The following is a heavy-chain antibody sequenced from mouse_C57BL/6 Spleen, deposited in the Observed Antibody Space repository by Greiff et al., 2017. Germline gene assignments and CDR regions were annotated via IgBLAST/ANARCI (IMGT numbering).Heavy chain of an antibody. CDR2: ISDGGSYT. J-gene: IGHJ2*01. Sequence: EVMLVESGGGLVKPGGSLKLSCAASGFTFSSYAMSWVRQTPEKRLEWVATISDGGSYTYYPDNVKGRFTISRDKAKNNLYLQMSHLKSEDTAMYYCARVGSNYYFDYWGQGTTLTVSS. CDR1: GFTFSSYA. CDR3: ARVGSNYYFDY. D-gene: IGHD2-5*01. V-gene: IGHV5-4*03.